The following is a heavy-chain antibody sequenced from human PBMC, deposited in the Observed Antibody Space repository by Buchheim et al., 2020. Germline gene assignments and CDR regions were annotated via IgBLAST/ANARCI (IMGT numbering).Heavy chain of an antibody. Sequence: EVRLVESGGGLVKPGGSLRLSCAASGFTFSSYSMNWVRQAPGKGLEWVSSISSSSSYIYYADSVKGRFTISRDNAKNSLYLQMNSLRAEDTAVYYCARDYEAVFGVVIVGHYYYYGMDVWGQGTT. CDR1: GFTFSSYS. CDR2: ISSSSSYI. J-gene: IGHJ6*02. CDR3: ARDYEAVFGVVIVGHYYYYGMDV. V-gene: IGHV3-21*01. D-gene: IGHD3-3*01.